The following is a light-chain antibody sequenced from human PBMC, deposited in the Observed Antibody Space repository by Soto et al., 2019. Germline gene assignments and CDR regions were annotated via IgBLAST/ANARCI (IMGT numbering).Light chain of an antibody. CDR2: SAS. CDR3: QQLYGYPLT. CDR1: QGIRTN. V-gene: IGKV1-9*01. J-gene: IGKJ4*01. Sequence: DIQLTQSPSFLSASVGDRVTITCRASQGIRTNLAWFQQKPGQAPNLLIYSASTLQSGVPSRFSGSGSGTEFTLTISSLRPEDFATDDGQQLYGYPLTFGGGTTVEIK.